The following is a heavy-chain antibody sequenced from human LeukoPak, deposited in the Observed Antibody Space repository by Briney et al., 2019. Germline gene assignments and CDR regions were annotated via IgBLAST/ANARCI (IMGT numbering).Heavy chain of an antibody. D-gene: IGHD6-19*01. CDR1: GFTFSSYW. V-gene: IGHV3-7*01. CDR2: IKQDGSEK. J-gene: IGHJ4*02. CDR3: ARASSGWIHD. Sequence: GGSLRLSCAASGFTFSSYWMSWVRQAPGKGLEWVANIKQDGSEKQYVDSLKGRVTISRDNAKNSLYLEMNSLRAEDTAVYYCARASSGWIHDWGQGTLVTVSS.